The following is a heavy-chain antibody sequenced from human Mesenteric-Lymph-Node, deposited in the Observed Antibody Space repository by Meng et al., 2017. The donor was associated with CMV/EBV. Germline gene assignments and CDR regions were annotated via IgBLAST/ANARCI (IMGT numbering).Heavy chain of an antibody. V-gene: IGHV3-30*02. J-gene: IGHJ3*02. Sequence: GGSLRLSCAASGFTFNNYDMIWVRQAPGKGLEWLAFIRYHGSENRYADSVKGRFSISRDNSKNKVYLQVNSLRAEDTAVYYCARDRRRWAFDIWGQGTMVTVSS. CDR2: IRYHGSEN. D-gene: IGHD4-23*01. CDR3: ARDRRRWAFDI. CDR1: GFTFNNYD.